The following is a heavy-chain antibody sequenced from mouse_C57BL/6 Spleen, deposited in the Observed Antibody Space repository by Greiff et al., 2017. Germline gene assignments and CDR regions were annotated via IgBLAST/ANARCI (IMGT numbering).Heavy chain of an antibody. CDR3: ARGRGYYYAMDY. V-gene: IGHV1-82*01. CDR2: IYPGDGDT. CDR1: GYAFSSSW. J-gene: IGHJ4*01. Sequence: VQLQQSGPELVKPGASVKISCKASGYAFSSSWMNWVKQRPGKGLEWIGRIYPGDGDTNYNGKFKGKATLTADKSSSTAYMQLSSLASEDSEVYFCARGRGYYYAMDYWGQGTSVTVSS.